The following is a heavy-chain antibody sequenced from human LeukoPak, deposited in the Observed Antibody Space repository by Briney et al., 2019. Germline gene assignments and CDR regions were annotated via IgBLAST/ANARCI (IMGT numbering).Heavy chain of an antibody. CDR1: GCPISTYY. D-gene: IGHD3-10*01. Sequence: PSETLSLTCTVSGCPISTYYWRWIRQPPGKGLEWIGYIYYSGSTNYNPSLKSRVTISVDTSKNQCSLKLSSVTAADTAVYYCARGFGRKYNFAKEWGQGTLLTVPA. CDR3: ARGFGRKYNFAKE. CDR2: IYYSGST. V-gene: IGHV4-59*01. J-gene: IGHJ4*02.